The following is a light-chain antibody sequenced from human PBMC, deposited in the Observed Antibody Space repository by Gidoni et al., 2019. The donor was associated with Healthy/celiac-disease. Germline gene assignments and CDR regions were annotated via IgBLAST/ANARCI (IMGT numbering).Light chain of an antibody. CDR3: QQSYSTPPS. V-gene: IGKV1-39*01. J-gene: IGKJ2*03. CDR2: AAS. CDR1: QSISSY. Sequence: DIQMTQSPSSLSSSVGDRVTITCRASQSISSYLNWYHQKPGKAPKLLIYAASSLQSGVPSRFSGSGSGTDFTLTISRLQPEDFATYYCQQSYSTPPSFXQXTKLEIK.